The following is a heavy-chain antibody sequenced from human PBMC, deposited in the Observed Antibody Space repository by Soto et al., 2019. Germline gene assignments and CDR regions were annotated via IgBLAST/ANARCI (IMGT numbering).Heavy chain of an antibody. CDR2: ISYDGSNK. J-gene: IGHJ4*02. D-gene: IGHD3-10*01. CDR1: GFTFSSYA. Sequence: QVQLVESGGGVVQPGRSLRLSCAASGFTFSSYAMHWVRQAPGKGLEWVAVISYDGSNKYYADSVKGRFTISRDNSKNTLYLQMNSLRAEDTAVYYCARAKVRGVIMVDYWGQGTLVTVSS. CDR3: ARAKVRGVIMVDY. V-gene: IGHV3-30-3*01.